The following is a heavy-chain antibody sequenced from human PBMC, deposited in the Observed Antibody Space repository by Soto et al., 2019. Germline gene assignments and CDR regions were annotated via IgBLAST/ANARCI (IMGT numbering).Heavy chain of an antibody. D-gene: IGHD5-12*01. Sequence: EVQLLESGGGLVQPGGSLRLSCAASGFTFSNYAMSWVRQAPGKGLEWVSAISGSGGDTYYADSVEGRFTISRDNAKNRLYLQMHSLRGEDTATYYCAKVRDCWSGYDWFDPWGQGTRVTVPS. CDR2: ISGSGGDT. CDR3: AKVRDCWSGYDWFDP. CDR1: GFTFSNYA. V-gene: IGHV3-23*01. J-gene: IGHJ5*02.